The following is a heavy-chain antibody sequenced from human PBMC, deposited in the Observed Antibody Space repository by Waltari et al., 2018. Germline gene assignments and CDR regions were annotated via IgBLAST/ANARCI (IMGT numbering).Heavy chain of an antibody. CDR2: IYYSGST. J-gene: IGHJ4*02. CDR1: GGSISSSSYY. V-gene: IGHV4-39*07. Sequence: QLQLQESGPGLVKPSETLSLTCTVSGGSISSSSYYWGWIRQPPGKGLEWIGYIYYSGSTYYNPSLKSRVTISVDTSKNQFSLKLSSVTAADTAVYYCARESRGGPGDYWGQGTLVDVSS. D-gene: IGHD5-12*01. CDR3: ARESRGGPGDY.